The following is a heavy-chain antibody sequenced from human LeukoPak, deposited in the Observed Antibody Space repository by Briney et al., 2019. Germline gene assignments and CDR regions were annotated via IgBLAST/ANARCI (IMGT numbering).Heavy chain of an antibody. D-gene: IGHD4-23*01. CDR3: ARAPTEVDAFDI. J-gene: IGHJ3*02. Sequence: GGSLRLSCAASGFTFSSYAMHWVRQAPGKGLEWVAVISYDGSNKYYADSVKGRFTISRDNSKNTLYLQMNSLRAEDTAVYYCARAPTEVDAFDIWGQGTMVTVSS. CDR1: GFTFSSYA. V-gene: IGHV3-30-3*01. CDR2: ISYDGSNK.